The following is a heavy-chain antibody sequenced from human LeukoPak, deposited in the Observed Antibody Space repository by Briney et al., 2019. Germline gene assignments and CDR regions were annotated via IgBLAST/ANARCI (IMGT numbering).Heavy chain of an antibody. J-gene: IGHJ6*03. V-gene: IGHV5-51*01. CDR3: ARHLYGSGSYYTSRDYSYMDV. Sequence: GESLKISCKGSGYSFTSYWIGWVRQMPGKGLEWMGIIYPGDSDTRYSPSFQGQVTISADKSISTAYLQWSSLKASDTAMYYCARHLYGSGSYYTSRDYSYMDVWGKGTTVTVSS. CDR2: IYPGDSDT. D-gene: IGHD3-10*01. CDR1: GYSFTSYW.